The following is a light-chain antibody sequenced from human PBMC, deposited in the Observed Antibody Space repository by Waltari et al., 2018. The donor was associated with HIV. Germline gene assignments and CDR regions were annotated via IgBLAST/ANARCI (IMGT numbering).Light chain of an antibody. Sequence: EIVLTQSPGTLSLSPGDKATLSCRASQNIIGNYLAWYQQKSGQAPRLLIFGASNRATGIPDRFSGSASGSGTDFTLTISGLEPEDFAVYYCQQYSTSPTWTFGQGTKVEIK. CDR2: GAS. V-gene: IGKV3-20*01. J-gene: IGKJ1*01. CDR3: QQYSTSPTWT. CDR1: QNIIGNY.